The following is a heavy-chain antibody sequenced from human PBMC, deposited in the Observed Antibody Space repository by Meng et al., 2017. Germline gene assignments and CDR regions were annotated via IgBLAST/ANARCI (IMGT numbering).Heavy chain of an antibody. CDR3: TRIGVCSSTPSFDY. D-gene: IGHD3-10*02. CDR2: IYNSGST. V-gene: IGHV4-4*03. J-gene: IGHJ4*01. CDR1: GGSIRGSKG. Sequence: ECAHGLESPRGSLSPPVADVGGSIRGSKGWGGVGQRPERGREGIVEIYNSGSTHTPPPLNSRFTTSVDKSQNHFSLKLPSVTSADTALYYCTRIGVCSSTPSFDYCGHGTLFSVSS.